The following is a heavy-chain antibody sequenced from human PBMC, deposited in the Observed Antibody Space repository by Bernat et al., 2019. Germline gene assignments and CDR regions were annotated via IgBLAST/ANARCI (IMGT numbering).Heavy chain of an antibody. D-gene: IGHD4-17*01. CDR3: AKEYGDYGWFDY. V-gene: IGHV3-30*18. J-gene: IGHJ4*02. CDR1: GFTFSSYG. Sequence: QVQLVESGGGVVQPGRSLRLSCAASGFTFSSYGMHWVRQAPGKGLEWVAVIADDGSNKYYADSVKGRFTISRENSKNTLYLQMNSLRAEDTAVYYCAKEYGDYGWFDYWGQGTLVTVSS. CDR2: IADDGSNK.